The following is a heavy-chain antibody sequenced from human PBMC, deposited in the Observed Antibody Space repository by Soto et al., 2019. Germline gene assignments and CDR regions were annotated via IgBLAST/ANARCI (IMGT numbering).Heavy chain of an antibody. Sequence: QITLKESGPTLVRPTQTLTLTCTVSGFSLDTWGVGVGWVRQPPGKAPEWLALIYWDDDKRYSPSLKNRLTITKDTSKNQVFLTVTNMDPVDTVTYYCARALGSWGSYYFDLWGQGTLVTVSS. J-gene: IGHJ4*02. CDR2: IYWDDDK. CDR1: GFSLDTWGVG. D-gene: IGHD3-16*01. CDR3: ARALGSWGSYYFDL. V-gene: IGHV2-5*02.